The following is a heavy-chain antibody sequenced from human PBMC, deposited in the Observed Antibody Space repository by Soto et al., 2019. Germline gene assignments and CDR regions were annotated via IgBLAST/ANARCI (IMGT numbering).Heavy chain of an antibody. Sequence: QVQLVESGGGVVQPGRSLRLSCAASGFTFSSYGMHWVRQAPGKGLEWVAVISYDGSNKYYADSVKGRFTISRDNSKNTLYLQMNSLRAEDTAVYYCAKDQGVGGRQIYYYYYGMDVWGQGTTVTVSS. CDR2: ISYDGSNK. CDR3: AKDQGVGGRQIYYYYYGMDV. J-gene: IGHJ6*02. CDR1: GFTFSSYG. V-gene: IGHV3-30*18.